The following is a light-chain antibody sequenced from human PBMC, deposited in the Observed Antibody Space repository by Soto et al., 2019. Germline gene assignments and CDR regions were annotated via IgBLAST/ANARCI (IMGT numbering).Light chain of an antibody. J-gene: IGKJ1*01. CDR2: AAS. CDR1: QSISTH. Sequence: DIQMTQSPSSLSASVGDRVTVTCRASQSISTHLNWYQQKPGKAPKLLIYAASTVNSGVPSRFSGSGSGTDFTLTISSLQVADFANYYCQESYSRPQWMLGQGTKVDIK. CDR3: QESYSRPQWM. V-gene: IGKV1-39*01.